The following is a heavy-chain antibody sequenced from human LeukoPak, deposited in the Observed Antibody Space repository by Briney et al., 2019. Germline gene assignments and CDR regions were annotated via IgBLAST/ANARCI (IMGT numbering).Heavy chain of an antibody. Sequence: GGSLRLSCAASGFAFNTYSMNWVRQAPGKGLEWVSSISSSSGYVFYADSMKGRFTVSRDNSKNSLYLQMNTLRAEDTAVYYCARFPEGTWSIDFWGQGTLVSVSS. CDR2: ISSSSGYV. CDR3: ARFPEGTWSIDF. V-gene: IGHV3-21*01. D-gene: IGHD1-1*01. CDR1: GFAFNTYS. J-gene: IGHJ4*02.